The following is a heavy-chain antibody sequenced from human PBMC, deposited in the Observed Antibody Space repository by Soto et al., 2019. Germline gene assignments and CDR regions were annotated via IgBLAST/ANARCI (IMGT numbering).Heavy chain of an antibody. J-gene: IGHJ5*02. CDR3: ARPIRCYYDSRGQSAWFDP. Sequence: QVQLVQSGAEVKKPGSSVKVSCKASGGTFSSYAISWVRQAPGQGLEWMGGIIPIFGTANYAQKFQGRVTITADETTSTAYMELTSLRSEDTAVYYCARPIRCYYDSRGQSAWFDPWGQGTLVTVSS. V-gene: IGHV1-69*12. CDR1: GGTFSSYA. CDR2: IIPIFGTA. D-gene: IGHD3-22*01.